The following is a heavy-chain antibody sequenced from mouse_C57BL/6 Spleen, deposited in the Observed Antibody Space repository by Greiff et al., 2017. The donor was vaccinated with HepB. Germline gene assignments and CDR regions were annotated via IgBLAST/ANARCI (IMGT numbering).Heavy chain of an antibody. J-gene: IGHJ2*01. Sequence: DVKLVESEGGLVQPGSSMKLSCTASGFTFSDYYMAWVRQVPEKGLEWVANINYDGSSTYYLDSLKSRFIISRDNAKNILYLQMSSLKSEDTATYYCARDDYMGLDYWGQGTTLTVSS. V-gene: IGHV5-16*01. CDR3: ARDDYMGLDY. CDR2: INYDGSST. D-gene: IGHD2-12*01. CDR1: GFTFSDYY.